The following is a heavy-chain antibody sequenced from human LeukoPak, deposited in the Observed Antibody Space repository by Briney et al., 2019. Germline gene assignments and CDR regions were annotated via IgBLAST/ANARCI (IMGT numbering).Heavy chain of an antibody. J-gene: IGHJ5*02. Sequence: ASVNASCKTSGYTFIGHYIQWVRHAPAPGLERMGWINPNSGGTNYAQKFQGRVTMTRDTSISTAYMELSRPRSDDTAVYYCARAGRVRGPYNWFDPWGQGTLVTVSS. CDR3: ARAGRVRGPYNWFDP. D-gene: IGHD3-10*01. CDR2: INPNSGGT. CDR1: GYTFIGHY. V-gene: IGHV1-2*02.